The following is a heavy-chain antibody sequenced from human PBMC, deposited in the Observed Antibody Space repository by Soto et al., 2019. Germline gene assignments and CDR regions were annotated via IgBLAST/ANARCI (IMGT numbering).Heavy chain of an antibody. CDR2: IYYSGST. J-gene: IGHJ4*02. V-gene: IGHV4-30-4*01. Sequence: QVQLQESGPGLVKPSQTLSLTCTVSGGSISSGDYYWSWIRQPPGKGLEGIGYIYYSGSTYYNPSLKSRVTISVDTSKNQFSLKVSSVTAADKAVYYCANQDYYDSSGSAYWGQGTLVTVSS. CDR3: ANQDYYDSSGSAY. D-gene: IGHD3-22*01. CDR1: GGSISSGDYY.